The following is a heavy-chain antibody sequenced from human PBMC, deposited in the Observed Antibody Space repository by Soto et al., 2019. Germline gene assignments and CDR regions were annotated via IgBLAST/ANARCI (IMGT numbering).Heavy chain of an antibody. CDR2: VHTGGSI. D-gene: IGHD2-15*01. J-gene: IGHJ6*02. CDR3: ARSFYGGTPPVYYGMDV. CDR1: GGSIRTHS. Sequence: PSETLSLTCTVSGGSIRTHSWNWVRLPAGKGLEWIGRVHTGGSINYNPSLKSRVSMSVDTSTNQLSLNLSSVTAADTAVYYCARSFYGGTPPVYYGMDVWGQGTTVTVSS. V-gene: IGHV4-4*07.